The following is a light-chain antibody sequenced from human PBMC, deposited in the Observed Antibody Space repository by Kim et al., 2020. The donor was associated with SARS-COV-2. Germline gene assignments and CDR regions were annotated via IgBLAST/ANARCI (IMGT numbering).Light chain of an antibody. CDR3: QAWDSSTAV. J-gene: IGLJ2*01. CDR1: KLGDKD. V-gene: IGLV3-1*01. CDR2: QDS. Sequence: XSPEQTASITSSGDKLGDKDACWHQKKPGQSPVLVIYQDSKRPSGIPERFSGSNSGNTATLTISGTQAMDEADYYCQAWDSSTAVFGGGTQLTVL.